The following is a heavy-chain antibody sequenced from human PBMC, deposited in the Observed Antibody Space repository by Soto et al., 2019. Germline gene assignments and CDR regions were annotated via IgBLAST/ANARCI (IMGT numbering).Heavy chain of an antibody. V-gene: IGHV4-31*03. CDR1: GGSISRGGYY. J-gene: IGHJ5*02. CDR3: ARRFGVYSDSSGYTFDP. Sequence: QVQLQESGPGLVKPSQTLSLTCTVSGGSISRGGYYWSWIRQHPGKGLEWIAYIYYSGGTSYNPSLKSRVTIAVDTSKNPFYLKLSSVTAANTAVYYCARRFGVYSDSSGYTFDPWGQGTLVTVSS. D-gene: IGHD3-22*01. CDR2: IYYSGGT.